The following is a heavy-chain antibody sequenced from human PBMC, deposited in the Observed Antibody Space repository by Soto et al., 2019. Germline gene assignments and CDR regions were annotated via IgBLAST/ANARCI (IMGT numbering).Heavy chain of an antibody. V-gene: IGHV4-61*08. CDR2: IYYSGTI. CDR1: GGSVRSGDCY. Sequence: PSETLSLTCTVSGGSVRSGDCYWSWIRQPPGKGLEWIGNIYYSGTIDYSPSLKSRVTISVDASKNQFSLKLSSVTAADTAVYYCARHLAVSGTFNWFDPWGQGXLVTVYS. CDR3: ARHLAVSGTFNWFDP. J-gene: IGHJ5*02. D-gene: IGHD6-13*01.